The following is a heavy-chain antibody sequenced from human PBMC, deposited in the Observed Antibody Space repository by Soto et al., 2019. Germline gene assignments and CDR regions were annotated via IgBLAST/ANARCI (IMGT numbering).Heavy chain of an antibody. CDR3: ARLYMAIFGVVTRYWFDP. D-gene: IGHD3-3*01. J-gene: IGHJ5*02. CDR1: GGTFSSYA. V-gene: IGHV1-69*13. Sequence: SVKVSCKASGGTFSSYAISWVRQAPGQGLEWMGGIIPIFGTANYAQKFQGRVTITADESTSTAYMELGSLRSEDTAVYYCARLYMAIFGVVTRYWFDPWGQGTLVTVSS. CDR2: IIPIFGTA.